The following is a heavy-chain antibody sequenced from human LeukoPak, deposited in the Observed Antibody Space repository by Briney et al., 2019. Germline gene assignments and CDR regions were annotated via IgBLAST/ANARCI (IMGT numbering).Heavy chain of an antibody. CDR3: AKDIQAGTTAGTGMDF. Sequence: PGRSLRLSCAASGFTFDDYAMHWVRQAPGKGLEWVSGISWNSGSIGYADSVKGRFTISRDNAKNSLYLQMNSLRAEDTALYYCAKDIQAGTTAGTGMDFWGQGTTVTVSS. J-gene: IGHJ6*02. V-gene: IGHV3-9*01. CDR1: GFTFDDYA. D-gene: IGHD1-1*01. CDR2: ISWNSGSI.